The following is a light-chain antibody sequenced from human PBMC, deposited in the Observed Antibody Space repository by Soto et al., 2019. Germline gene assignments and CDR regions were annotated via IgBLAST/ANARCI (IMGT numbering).Light chain of an antibody. J-gene: IGKJ2*01. CDR3: PQSYSTAYS. Sequence: DIQMTQSPSSLSASVGDRVTITCRSSRSIGNYLNWYQQKPESAPKLLIYLTSTLQSGVPSRVSGSGSGTDFTLTISSLQPDDFATDYCPQSYSTAYSVGQGTKLEIK. V-gene: IGKV1-39*01. CDR1: RSIGNY. CDR2: LTS.